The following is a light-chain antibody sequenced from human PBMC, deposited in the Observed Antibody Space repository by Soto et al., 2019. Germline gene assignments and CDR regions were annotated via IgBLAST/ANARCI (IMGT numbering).Light chain of an antibody. Sequence: DIQMTQSPSALSASVGDRVTITCRASQSITNYLNWYQHKPGKAPKLLIYGASSLQSGVPSRFSGSGSGTDFTLTISSLQPEDFGTYYCQQSFSTPRTFGQGTKVDIK. V-gene: IGKV1-39*01. J-gene: IGKJ1*01. CDR1: QSITNY. CDR2: GAS. CDR3: QQSFSTPRT.